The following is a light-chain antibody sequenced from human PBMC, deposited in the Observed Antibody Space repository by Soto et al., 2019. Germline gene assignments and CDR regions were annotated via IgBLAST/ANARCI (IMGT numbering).Light chain of an antibody. J-gene: IGLJ3*02. V-gene: IGLV2-23*02. CDR2: EVS. CDR1: SSDVGSYNL. Sequence: QSALTQPASVSGSPGQSITISCTGTSSDVGSYNLVSWYQQHPGKAPKLMIYEVSKRPSGVSNRFSGSKSGNTASLTISGLPAEDEADYFCCSYAGSSTWVFGGGTQLTVL. CDR3: CSYAGSSTWV.